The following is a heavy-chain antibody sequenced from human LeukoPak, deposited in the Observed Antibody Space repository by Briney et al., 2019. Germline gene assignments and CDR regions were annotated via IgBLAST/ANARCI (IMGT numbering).Heavy chain of an antibody. CDR2: ISVNNGNT. Sequence: ASVKVSCKASGYTFTCYGISWVRQAPEEGLEWMGWISVNNGNTNYAQKLQGRVTMTTDTSTSTAYMELRSLRSDDTAVYYCARGGLIGECLSDAFDIWGQRTTVTVSS. CDR1: GYTFTCYG. J-gene: IGHJ3*02. D-gene: IGHD3-3*01. CDR3: ARGGLIGECLSDAFDI. V-gene: IGHV1-18*01.